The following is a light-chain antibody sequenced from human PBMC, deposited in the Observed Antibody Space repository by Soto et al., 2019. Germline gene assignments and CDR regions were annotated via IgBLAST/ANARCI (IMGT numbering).Light chain of an antibody. CDR3: QQYDNWPLT. Sequence: DIQMTQSPSSVSASVGDRVTISCRASQGISSWLAWYQQKQGQAPKLVIYAASTRATEIPSRFSGSGSGTEFTLTISSLQSEDFAAYHCQQYDNWPLTFGGGTKVDIK. CDR2: AAS. J-gene: IGKJ4*01. CDR1: QGISSW. V-gene: IGKV1-12*01.